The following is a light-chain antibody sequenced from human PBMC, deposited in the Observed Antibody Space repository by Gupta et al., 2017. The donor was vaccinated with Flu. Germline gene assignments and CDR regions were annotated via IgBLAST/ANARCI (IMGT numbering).Light chain of an antibody. CDR2: AAS. CDR3: QQYDKYPLT. CDR1: QGSSSW. Sequence: PSSLSAAVGDRVTITCRASQGSSSWVAWYQQKPGKAPQSLISAASTLQSGVPSRFSGSGSGTDFTLTISSLQPEDFATDYGQQYDKYPLTCGGGTKVEIK. J-gene: IGKJ4*01. V-gene: IGKV1D-16*01.